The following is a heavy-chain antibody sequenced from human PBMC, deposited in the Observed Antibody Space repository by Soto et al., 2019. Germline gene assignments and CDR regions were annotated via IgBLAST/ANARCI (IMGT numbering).Heavy chain of an antibody. Sequence: GGSLRLSCAASGFTFNDCAMHWVRQTPGKGLEWVSGINWNGDKVSYASSVRGRFTISRDNAENSLYLQMSSLRVEDTALYYCVRALGCDISTSWSDPWGQGTMVTVSS. CDR3: VRALGCDISTSWSDP. CDR1: GFTFNDCA. D-gene: IGHD3-9*01. CDR2: INWNGDKV. V-gene: IGHV3-9*01. J-gene: IGHJ5*02.